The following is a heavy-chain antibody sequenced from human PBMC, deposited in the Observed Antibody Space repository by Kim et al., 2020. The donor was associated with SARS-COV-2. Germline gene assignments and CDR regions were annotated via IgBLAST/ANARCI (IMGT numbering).Heavy chain of an antibody. Sequence: GGSLRLSCAASGFSFSSYAMSWVRQAPGKGLEWVSAISGSGGSTYYEDSVKGRFTISRDNSKNTLYLQMNSLRAEDTAVYYCANLPVVGYCSSTSCYVPNWGQGTLVTVSS. CDR2: ISGSGGST. J-gene: IGHJ4*02. CDR3: ANLPVVGYCSSTSCYVPN. D-gene: IGHD2-2*01. V-gene: IGHV3-23*01. CDR1: GFSFSSYA.